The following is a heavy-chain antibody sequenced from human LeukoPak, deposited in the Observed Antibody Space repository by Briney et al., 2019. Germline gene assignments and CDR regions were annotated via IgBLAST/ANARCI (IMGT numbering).Heavy chain of an antibody. V-gene: IGHV4-34*01. CDR2: INHSGST. D-gene: IGHD1-26*01. J-gene: IGHJ4*02. CDR1: GGSFSGYY. CDR3: ARDGSKNLLY. Sequence: PSETLSLTCAVYGGSFSGYYWSWIRQPPGKGLEWIGEINHSGSTNYNPSLKSRVTISVDTSKNQFSLKLSSVTAADTAVYYCARDGSKNLLYWGQGTLVTVSS.